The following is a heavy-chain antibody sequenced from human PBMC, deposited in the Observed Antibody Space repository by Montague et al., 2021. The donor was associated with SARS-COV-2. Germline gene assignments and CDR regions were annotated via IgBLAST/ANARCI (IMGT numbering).Heavy chain of an antibody. D-gene: IGHD3-9*01. CDR2: ISVSGGST. Sequence: SLRLSCAASGFTFSTYDMSWVRQAPGKGLEWVSAISVSGGSTYYADSVKGRFTISRDSSKNTLYLQMNSLRAEDTAVYYCAKDRTFYDILTGYLTAWDFDDWGQGTLVTVSS. CDR1: GFTFSTYD. J-gene: IGHJ4*02. CDR3: AKDRTFYDILTGYLTAWDFDD. V-gene: IGHV3-23*01.